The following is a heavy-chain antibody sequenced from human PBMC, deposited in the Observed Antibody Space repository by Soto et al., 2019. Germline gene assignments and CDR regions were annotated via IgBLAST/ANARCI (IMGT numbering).Heavy chain of an antibody. V-gene: IGHV1-2*06. D-gene: IGHD1-1*01. J-gene: IGHJ4*02. CDR3: ARLKDDFYFHH. CDR1: GYTFTGYY. CDR2: IHPNSGGT. Sequence: QVQLVQSGAEVKKPGASVKVSCKASGYTFTGYYLHWVRQAPGQALEWMGRIHPNSGGTNYAQRFQGRVTMTRDTSITTVYMELSRLTSDGTAVYFCARLKDDFYFHHWGQGSLVTVSS.